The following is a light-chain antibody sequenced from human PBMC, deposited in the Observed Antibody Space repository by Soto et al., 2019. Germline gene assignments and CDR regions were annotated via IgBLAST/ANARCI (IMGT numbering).Light chain of an antibody. Sequence: QLVLTQSPSASASLGASVNLTCTLTGGHSTYSIGWHQQQPQRGPRFLMRLNSDGSHSKGDGIPVRFSGSSSGAERFLTISSLQSEDEADYYCQTWGRGIVVFGGGTKVTVL. CDR1: GGHSTYS. J-gene: IGLJ2*01. CDR2: LNSDGSH. CDR3: QTWGRGIVV. V-gene: IGLV4-69*02.